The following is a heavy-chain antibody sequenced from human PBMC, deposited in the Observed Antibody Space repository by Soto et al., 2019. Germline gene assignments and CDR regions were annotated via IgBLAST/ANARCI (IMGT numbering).Heavy chain of an antibody. J-gene: IGHJ4*02. Sequence: VGSLRLSCVVSVFPFGANAMSWVRQAPGKGLEWVSGLSNTGRRTSYADSVKGRFNISRDNSENTVYLQMNSLRVEDTAVYYCATGMGATQGPFDNWGQGTLVTVSS. D-gene: IGHD1-26*01. V-gene: IGHV3-23*01. CDR1: VFPFGANA. CDR3: ATGMGATQGPFDN. CDR2: LSNTGRRT.